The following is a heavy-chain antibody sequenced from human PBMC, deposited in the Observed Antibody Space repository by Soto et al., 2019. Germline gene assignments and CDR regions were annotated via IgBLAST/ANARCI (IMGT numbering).Heavy chain of an antibody. CDR1: GFTFKNYA. Sequence: QVQLVESGGGVVQPGRSLRLSCAASGFTFKNYAMHWVRQAPGKGPEWVAIIWHDGSNKYSADSVKGRFTISRDNSENTLYLQMNSLRAEDTAVYYCARVFPQLTPGDWGLGTLVTVSS. D-gene: IGHD1-1*01. J-gene: IGHJ4*02. CDR3: ARVFPQLTPGD. CDR2: IWHDGSNK. V-gene: IGHV3-33*01.